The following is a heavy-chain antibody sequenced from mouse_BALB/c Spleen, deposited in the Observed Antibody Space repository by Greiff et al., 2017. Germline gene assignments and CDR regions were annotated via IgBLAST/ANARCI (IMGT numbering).Heavy chain of an antibody. CDR3: ARILYGNYEKDYAMDY. J-gene: IGHJ4*01. Sequence: QVQLKESGPGLVQPSQSLSITCTVSGFSLTSYGVHWVRQSPGKGLEWLGVIWSGGSTDYNAAFISRLSISKDNSKSQVFFKMNSLQANDTAIYYCARILYGNYEKDYAMDYWGQGTSVTVSS. CDR1: GFSLTSYG. D-gene: IGHD2-10*02. V-gene: IGHV2-2*02. CDR2: IWSGGST.